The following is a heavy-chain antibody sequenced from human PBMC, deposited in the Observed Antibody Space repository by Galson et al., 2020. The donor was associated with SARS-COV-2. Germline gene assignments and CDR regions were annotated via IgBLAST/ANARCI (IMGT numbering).Heavy chain of an antibody. CDR2: VSGRGVNT. Sequence: GGSLRLSCAVSGFTFTDHAISWVRQPQGTGLELVSAVSGRGVNTYYADSVKGRFTISRDNSKNTVSLQMTSLRAEDTAVYYCAKDRYFDSSGQRECDSGGQGTLVTVSS. CDR3: AKDRYFDSSGQRECDS. CDR1: GFTFTDHA. D-gene: IGHD3-22*01. J-gene: IGHJ1*01. V-gene: IGHV3-23*01.